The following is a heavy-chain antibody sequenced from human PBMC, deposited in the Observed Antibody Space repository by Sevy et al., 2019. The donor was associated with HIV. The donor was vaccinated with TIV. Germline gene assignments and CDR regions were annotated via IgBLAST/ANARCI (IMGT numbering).Heavy chain of an antibody. D-gene: IGHD5-18*01. J-gene: IGHJ4*02. V-gene: IGHV3-7*03. CDR1: GFTFSSYW. Sequence: GGSLRLSCAASGFTFSSYWMSWVRQAPGKGLEWVANIKQDGSEKYYVDSVKGRFTISRDNAKNSLYLQMNSLRAEDTAVYYCAREMSKTAMDPGFDYWGQGTLVTVSS. CDR3: AREMSKTAMDPGFDY. CDR2: IKQDGSEK.